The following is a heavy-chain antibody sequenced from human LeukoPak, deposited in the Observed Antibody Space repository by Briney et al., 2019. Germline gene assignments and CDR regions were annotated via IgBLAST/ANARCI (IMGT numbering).Heavy chain of an antibody. Sequence: WIRQAPGKGLEWVGRIKSKTDGGTTDYAAPVKGRFTISRDDSKNTLYLQMNSLKTEDTAVYYCTTSGYSYYFDYWGQGTLVTVSS. CDR3: TTSGYSYYFDY. J-gene: IGHJ4*02. V-gene: IGHV3-15*01. D-gene: IGHD3-22*01. CDR2: IKSKTDGGTT.